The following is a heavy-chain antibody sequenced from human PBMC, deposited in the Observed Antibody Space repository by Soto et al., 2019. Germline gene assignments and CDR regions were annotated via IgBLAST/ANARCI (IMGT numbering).Heavy chain of an antibody. J-gene: IGHJ5*02. CDR1: GDFISSHY. CDR3: VRHVHLITNDL. V-gene: IGHV4-59*08. D-gene: IGHD1-1*01. CDR2: ISYSGNT. Sequence: QVQLQESGPGLVKPSETLSLTCTVSGDFISSHYWSWIRQPPGKGLEWIGYISYSGNTNYSPSLKSRVTVSVDTSKKQLSLELTSLTAEDTAVYYCVRHVHLITNDLWGQGTLVTVSS.